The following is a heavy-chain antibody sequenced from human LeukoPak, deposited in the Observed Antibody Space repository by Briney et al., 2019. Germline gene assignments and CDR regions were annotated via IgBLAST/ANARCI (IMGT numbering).Heavy chain of an antibody. CDR1: GGSFSGYY. J-gene: IGHJ6*02. CDR3: ARESPHGGMDV. Sequence: SETLSLTCGVYGGSFSGYYWSWIRQPPGKGLEWIGYIYYSGSTYYNPSLKSRVTISVDTSKNQFSLKLSSVTAADTAVYYCARESPHGGMDVWGQGTTVTVSS. CDR2: IYYSGST. V-gene: IGHV4-34*09.